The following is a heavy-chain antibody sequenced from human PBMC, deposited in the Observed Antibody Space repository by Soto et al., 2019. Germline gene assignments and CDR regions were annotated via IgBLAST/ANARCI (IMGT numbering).Heavy chain of an antibody. Sequence: QVQLVESGGGVVQPGTSLRLSCAASGFLFRNYAMHWVRQSPAKGLEWLAVISFDGANIFYAGAAKGRFTISRDNSKQTLYLQLDSLRPEDTGVHFCARDPYGGYIFDSWGQGTQVTLSS. D-gene: IGHD5-12*01. CDR1: GFLFRNYA. CDR3: ARDPYGGYIFDS. V-gene: IGHV3-30-3*01. CDR2: ISFDGANI. J-gene: IGHJ4*02.